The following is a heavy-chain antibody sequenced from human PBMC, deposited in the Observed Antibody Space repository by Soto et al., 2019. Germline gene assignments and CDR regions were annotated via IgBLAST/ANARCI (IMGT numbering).Heavy chain of an antibody. CDR2: ISSSGSTI. J-gene: IGHJ4*02. CDR3: ARVQYCSSTSCHKEPFDY. D-gene: IGHD2-2*01. V-gene: IGHV3-48*03. CDR1: GFTFSSYE. Sequence: EVQLVESGGGLVQPGGSLRLSRAASGFTFSSYEMNWVRQAPGKGLEWVSYISSSGSTIYYADSVKGRFTISRDNAKNSLYLQMNSLRAEDTAVYYCARVQYCSSTSCHKEPFDYWGQGTLVTVSS.